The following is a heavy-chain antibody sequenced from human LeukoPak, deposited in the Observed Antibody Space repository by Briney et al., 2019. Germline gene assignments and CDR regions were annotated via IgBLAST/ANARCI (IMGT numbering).Heavy chain of an antibody. Sequence: PSETLSLTCAVYGGSFSGHYWSWIRQPPGKGLEWIGEINHSGSTNYNPSLKSRVTISVDTSKNQFSLKLSSVTAADTAVYYCARGNTSPYGMDVWGQGTTVTVSS. CDR2: INHSGST. V-gene: IGHV4-34*01. D-gene: IGHD2-2*01. CDR3: ARGNTSPYGMDV. CDR1: GGSFSGHY. J-gene: IGHJ6*02.